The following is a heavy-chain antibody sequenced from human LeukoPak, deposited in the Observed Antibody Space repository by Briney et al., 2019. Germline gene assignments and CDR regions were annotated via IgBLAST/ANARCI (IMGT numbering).Heavy chain of an antibody. CDR3: ATSYSSSWNYSYYYGMDV. V-gene: IGHV3-33*01. CDR1: GFTFSSYG. D-gene: IGHD6-13*01. J-gene: IGHJ6*02. CDR2: IWYDGSNK. Sequence: GGSLRLSCAASGFTFSSYGMHWVRQAPGKGLEWVAVIWYDGSNKYYADSVRGRFTISRDNSKNTLYLQMNSLRAEDTAVYYCATSYSSSWNYSYYYGMDVWGQGTTVTVSS.